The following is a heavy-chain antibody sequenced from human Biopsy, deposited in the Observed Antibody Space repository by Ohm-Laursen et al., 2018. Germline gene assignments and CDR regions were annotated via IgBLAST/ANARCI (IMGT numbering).Heavy chain of an antibody. D-gene: IGHD5-24*01. V-gene: IGHV4-59*12. CDR2: IYFTGKT. Sequence: SETLSLTCTVSGGAIDSYYWSWILQPPGKALEWIGYIYFTGKTSYTPSLKSRFTISVNTSKNQFSLRLSSVTAADTAVYYCASAGYNPDWNFDLWGRGTRVTVSS. CDR3: ASAGYNPDWNFDL. CDR1: GGAIDSYY. J-gene: IGHJ2*01.